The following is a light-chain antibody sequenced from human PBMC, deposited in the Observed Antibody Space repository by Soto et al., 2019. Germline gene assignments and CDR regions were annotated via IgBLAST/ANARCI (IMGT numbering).Light chain of an antibody. CDR2: KNN. CDR1: STNIGSHN. V-gene: IGLV1-47*01. J-gene: IGLJ1*01. Sequence: QSVLTQLPSASGIPGRWVRISYSGGSTNIGSHNVYWYQQLPGTAPKLLIFKNNQRPSGVPDRFSGSKFGTSASLAIIWLRSEDEADYYCAAWDDSLSGRVFGTGTKVTVL. CDR3: AAWDDSLSGRV.